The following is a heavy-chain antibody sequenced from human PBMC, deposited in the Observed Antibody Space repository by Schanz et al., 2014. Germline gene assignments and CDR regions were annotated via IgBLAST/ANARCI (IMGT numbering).Heavy chain of an antibody. CDR2: MNPTTGNR. CDR3: AIHYGDRPV. V-gene: IGHV1-8*01. D-gene: IGHD4-17*01. CDR1: GYSFTTYD. J-gene: IGHJ4*02. Sequence: QVQLVQSGAEVKKPGSSVKVSCKASGYSFTTYDVNWVRQATGQGLEWMGWMNPTTGNRGYAQNFQGRVTMTRDTSLKTAYMEMTDLKLEDAGLDYCAIHYGDRPVWGQGTLIAVSS.